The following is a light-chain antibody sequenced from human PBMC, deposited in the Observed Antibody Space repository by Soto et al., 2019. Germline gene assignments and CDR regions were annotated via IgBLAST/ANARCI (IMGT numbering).Light chain of an antibody. CDR3: QQYGSSPLYP. J-gene: IGKJ2*01. Sequence: EIVLTQSPATLSLSPGERATLSCRASQSVRSSYLAWYQQKPGQAPRLLIYCTSSRATGIPDRFSGGGSGTDFTLTISRLEPEDFAVYYCQQYGSSPLYPFGQGTKLVIK. V-gene: IGKV3-20*01. CDR2: CTS. CDR1: QSVRSSY.